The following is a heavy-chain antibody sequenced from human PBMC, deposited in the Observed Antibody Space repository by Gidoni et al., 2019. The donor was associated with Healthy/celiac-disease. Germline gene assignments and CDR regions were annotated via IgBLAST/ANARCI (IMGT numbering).Heavy chain of an antibody. CDR1: GYTCTSEG. CDR3: ARQRGLRNANNYGMDV. Sequence: QVQMVQSGAEVKKPGAAVKVACKASGYTCTSEGISWVRQAPGQGLEWMGWISAYNGNTNYAQKLQGRVTMTTDTSTSTAYMELRSLRSDDTAVYYCARQRGLRNANNYGMDVWGQGTTVTVSS. J-gene: IGHJ6*02. CDR2: ISAYNGNT. D-gene: IGHD4-17*01. V-gene: IGHV1-18*01.